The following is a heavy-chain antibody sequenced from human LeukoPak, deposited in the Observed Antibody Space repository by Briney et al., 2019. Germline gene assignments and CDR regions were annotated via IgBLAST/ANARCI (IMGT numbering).Heavy chain of an antibody. V-gene: IGHV3-23*01. CDR2: ISADGNGR. CDR3: ARDKGVYSSSSAIDY. J-gene: IGHJ4*02. CDR1: GFIFSDTA. Sequence: GGSLRLSCAASGFIFSDTAMSWVRWAPGKGLEWVSAISADGNGRFYTDSVKGRFTVSRDNSNNMLYLQMNSLRVEDTAVYYCARDKGVYSSSSAIDYWGQGTLVTVSS. D-gene: IGHD6-6*01.